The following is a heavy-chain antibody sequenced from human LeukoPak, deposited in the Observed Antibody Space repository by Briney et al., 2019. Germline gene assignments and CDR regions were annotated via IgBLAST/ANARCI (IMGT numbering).Heavy chain of an antibody. J-gene: IGHJ3*02. CDR1: GFTFSSYS. Sequence: GGSLRLSCAASGFTFSSYSMNWVRQAPGKGLEWVSYISSSSSTIYYVDSVKGRFTISRDNAKNSLYLQMNSLRAEDTAVYYCASEAQAFDIWGQGTMVTVSS. CDR2: ISSSSSTI. CDR3: ASEAQAFDI. V-gene: IGHV3-48*01.